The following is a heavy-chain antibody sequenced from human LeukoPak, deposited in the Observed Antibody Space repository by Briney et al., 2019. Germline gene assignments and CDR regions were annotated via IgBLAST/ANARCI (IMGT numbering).Heavy chain of an antibody. V-gene: IGHV1-69*13. CDR1: GGTFSSYA. D-gene: IGHD4-23*01. CDR2: IIPIFGTA. J-gene: IGHJ6*03. Sequence: GASVKVSCKASGGTFSSYAISWVRQAPGQGLEWMGGIIPIFGTANYAQKFQGRVTITADESTSTAYMELSSLRSEDTAVYYCARGRDYGGNPVLVGYYYMDVWGKGTTVTVSS. CDR3: ARGRDYGGNPVLVGYYYMDV.